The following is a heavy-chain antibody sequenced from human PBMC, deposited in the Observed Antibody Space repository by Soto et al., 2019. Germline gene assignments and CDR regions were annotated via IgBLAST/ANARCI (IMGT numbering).Heavy chain of an antibody. V-gene: IGHV1-18*04. Sequence: VQLVQSGAEVKKPGASVKVSCKASGYTFTSSGISWVRQAPGQGLEWMGWISAYNGNTNYAQKLQGRVTMTTDTSTSTAYMELRSLRSDDTAVYYCARRRGHYYDSSGYYSYYFDYWGQGTLVTVSS. CDR3: ARRRGHYYDSSGYYSYYFDY. CDR2: ISAYNGNT. J-gene: IGHJ4*02. CDR1: GYTFTSSG. D-gene: IGHD3-22*01.